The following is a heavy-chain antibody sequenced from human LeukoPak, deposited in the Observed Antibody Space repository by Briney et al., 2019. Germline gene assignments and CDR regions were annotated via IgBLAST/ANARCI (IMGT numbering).Heavy chain of an antibody. D-gene: IGHD3-22*01. CDR3: AREIYYYDSSGYYYFDY. J-gene: IGHJ4*02. Sequence: AGGSLRLSCAASGFTFSDYYMSWIRQAPGKGLEWVSSISSSSSYIYYADSVKGRFTISRDNAKNSLYLQMNSLRAEDTAVYYCAREIYYYDSSGYYYFDYWGQGTLVTVSS. CDR2: ISSSSSYI. CDR1: GFTFSDYY. V-gene: IGHV3-11*06.